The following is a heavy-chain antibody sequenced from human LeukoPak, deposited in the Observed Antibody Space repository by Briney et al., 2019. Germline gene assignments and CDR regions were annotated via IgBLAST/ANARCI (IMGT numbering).Heavy chain of an antibody. Sequence: GASVKVSCKTSGHTFARYPIHWVRQAPGRGLEWMGWINTNTGSPTYAQAFAGRFVFSLDSSVATAYLQISSLRSADTAVYYCARVGRLDYGDYLAHWGPGNRITVSS. J-gene: IGHJ4*02. CDR2: INTNTGSP. CDR1: GHTFARYP. CDR3: ARVGRLDYGDYLAH. V-gene: IGHV7-4-1*02. D-gene: IGHD4-17*01.